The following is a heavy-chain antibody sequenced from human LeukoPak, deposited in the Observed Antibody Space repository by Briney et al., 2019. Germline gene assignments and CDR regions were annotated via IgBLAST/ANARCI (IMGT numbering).Heavy chain of an antibody. D-gene: IGHD2-21*02. CDR2: IYYSGST. CDR3: ARVYCGGDCYLYYYGMDV. V-gene: IGHV4-59*01. CDR1: GRSISSYY. Sequence: SETLTLTCTVSGRSISSYYWSWIRQPPGKGLEWIGYIYYSGSTSYYPSFKSRVTISVDTSKNEFSLKMSSVSDADTAVYYCARVYCGGDCYLYYYGMDVWGQGTTVTVSS. J-gene: IGHJ6*02.